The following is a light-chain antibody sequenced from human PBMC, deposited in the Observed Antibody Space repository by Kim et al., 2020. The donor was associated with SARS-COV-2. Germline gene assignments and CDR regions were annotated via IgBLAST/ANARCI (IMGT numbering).Light chain of an antibody. CDR1: ESVGRF. CDR3: QQHGQWPLT. CDR2: QAS. J-gene: IGKJ4*01. Sequence: VYPGESATLSCRASESVGRFLAWYQQKPGQAPRLLLYQASTRATGIPARFTGSGSGTDFTVTISSLQSEDVAVYYCQQHGQWPLTFGGGTKVDIK. V-gene: IGKV3-15*01.